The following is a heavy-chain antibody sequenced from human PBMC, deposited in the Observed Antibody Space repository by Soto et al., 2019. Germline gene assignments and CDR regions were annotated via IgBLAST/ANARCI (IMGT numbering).Heavy chain of an antibody. D-gene: IGHD2-2*01. Sequence: PGGSLRLSCAASGFTFSSYGMHWVRQAPGKGLEWVAVIWYDGSNKYYADSVKGRFTISRDNSKNTLYLQMNSLRAEDTSVYYCARPNSPAATLWYFDYWGQGTLVTVSS. J-gene: IGHJ4*02. V-gene: IGHV3-33*01. CDR1: GFTFSSYG. CDR2: IWYDGSNK. CDR3: ARPNSPAATLWYFDY.